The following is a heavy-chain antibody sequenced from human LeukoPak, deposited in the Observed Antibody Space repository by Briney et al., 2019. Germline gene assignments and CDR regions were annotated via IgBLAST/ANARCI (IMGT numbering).Heavy chain of an antibody. J-gene: IGHJ5*02. CDR1: GGSMSGYY. Sequence: SETLSLTCTVSGGSMSGYYWSWFRQPPGKALEWIGYIHTSGTTKYNPSLKSRVTISEDMSKNQFSLKLSSVTAADTAVYYCARDSHSVDTATPRGFDPWGQGTLVTVSS. CDR3: ARDSHSVDTATPRGFDP. V-gene: IGHV4-59*01. D-gene: IGHD2-15*01. CDR2: IHTSGTT.